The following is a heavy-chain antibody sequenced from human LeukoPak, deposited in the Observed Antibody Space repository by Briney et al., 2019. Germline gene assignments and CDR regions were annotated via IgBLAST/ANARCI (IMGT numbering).Heavy chain of an antibody. D-gene: IGHD6-19*01. J-gene: IGHJ4*02. CDR1: GYTFNRYG. CDR3: ARDPSNTSGSYVYFDY. CDR2: ISCYNGDT. Sequence: GASVKVSCKACGYTFNRYGISWVRQAPGQGLEWMGWISCYNGDTKYAQKFQGRVSMTTDTSTSTAHMELRSLRSDDTAVYYCARDPSNTSGSYVYFDYWGQGALVTVSS. V-gene: IGHV1-18*01.